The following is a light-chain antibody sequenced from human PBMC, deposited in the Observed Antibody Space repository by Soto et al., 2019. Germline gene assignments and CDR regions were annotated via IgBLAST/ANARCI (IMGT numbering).Light chain of an antibody. CDR2: DVT. V-gene: IGLV2-11*01. CDR3: CSYAGSFTGV. Sequence: QSALTQPRSVSESPGQSVTISCSGSSSDVGGYKYVSWYQQYPGKAPKLIIYDVTKRPSGVPDRFSGSKSGSTASLTISGLQAEDEADYYCCSYAGSFTGVFGGGTKLTVL. CDR1: SSDVGGYKY. J-gene: IGLJ3*02.